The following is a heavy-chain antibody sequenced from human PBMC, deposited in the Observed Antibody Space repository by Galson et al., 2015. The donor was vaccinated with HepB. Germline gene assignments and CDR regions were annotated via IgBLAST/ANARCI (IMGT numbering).Heavy chain of an antibody. CDR1: GFTFSSYG. V-gene: IGHV3-30*18. Sequence: SLRLSCAASGFTFSSYGIHWVRQAPGKGLEWVAVISFDGSYKYYADSVKGRFTISRDNSKNTLYLQMDGLRAEDTAIYYCAKDTNWRSGDRWVFDYWGQGTLVTVSS. J-gene: IGHJ4*02. CDR3: AKDTNWRSGDRWVFDY. CDR2: ISFDGSYK. D-gene: IGHD1-26*01.